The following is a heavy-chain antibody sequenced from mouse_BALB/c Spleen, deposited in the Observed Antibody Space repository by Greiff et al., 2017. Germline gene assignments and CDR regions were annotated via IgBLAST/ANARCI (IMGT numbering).Heavy chain of an antibody. CDR1: GYAFTNYL. Sequence: QVQLKQSGAELVRPGTSVKVSCKASGYAFTNYLIEWVKQRPGQGLEWIGVINPGSGGTNYNEKFKGQATLTADKSSSTAYMQLSSLTSDDSAVYFCAKNYGNYYWYCDVWGAGTTVTVSS. V-gene: IGHV1-54*03. CDR3: AKNYGNYYWYCDV. D-gene: IGHD2-1*01. CDR2: INPGSGGT. J-gene: IGHJ1*01.